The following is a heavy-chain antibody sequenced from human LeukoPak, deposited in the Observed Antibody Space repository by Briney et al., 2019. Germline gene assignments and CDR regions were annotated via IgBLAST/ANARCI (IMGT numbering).Heavy chain of an antibody. J-gene: IGHJ4*02. CDR1: GFTFSSYW. V-gene: IGHV3-7*01. CDR2: IKQDGSEK. D-gene: IGHD3-16*02. CDR3: ARGDYVWGTYHYTLDY. Sequence: GGSLRLSCAASGFTFSSYWMSWVRQAPGKGLEWVANIKQDGSEKYYVDSVKGRFTISRDNAKNSLYLQMNSLRAEDTAVYFCARGDYVWGTYHYTLDYWGQGTLVTVSS.